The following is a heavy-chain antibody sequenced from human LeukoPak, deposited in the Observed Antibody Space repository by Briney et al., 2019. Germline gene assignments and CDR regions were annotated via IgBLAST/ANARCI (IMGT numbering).Heavy chain of an antibody. CDR2: VSGSGLYT. Sequence: GGSLRLSCAASGFTFSTYAMSWVRQAPGKGLEWVATVSGSGLYTYYADSVRGRFTISRDNAKNSLYLQMNSLRAEDTAVYYCASINPPSVVVTAMFDPWGQGTLVTVSS. CDR1: GFTFSTYA. V-gene: IGHV3-21*01. J-gene: IGHJ5*02. D-gene: IGHD2-21*02. CDR3: ASINPPSVVVTAMFDP.